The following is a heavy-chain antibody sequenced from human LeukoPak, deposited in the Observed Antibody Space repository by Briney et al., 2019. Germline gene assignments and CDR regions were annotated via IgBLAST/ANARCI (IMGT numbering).Heavy chain of an antibody. CDR2: MNPNNSNT. CDR3: VRVPPRTTIYAY. V-gene: IGHV1-8*01. J-gene: IGHJ4*02. CDR1: GYTFTSYG. Sequence: ASVKVSCKASGYTFTSYGINWVRQATGQGLERIGWMNPNNSNTGFAQKFQGRVTMTRNTSIGTAYMELSSLRSEDTAIYYCVRVPPRTTIYAYWGQGTLVTVSS. D-gene: IGHD1-14*01.